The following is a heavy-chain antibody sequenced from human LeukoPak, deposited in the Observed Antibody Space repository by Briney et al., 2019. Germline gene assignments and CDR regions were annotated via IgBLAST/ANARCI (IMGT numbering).Heavy chain of an antibody. Sequence: GGSLRLSCAASGFTFSSYATHWVRQAPGKGLEWVAVISYDGSNKYYADSVKGRFTISRDNSKNTLYLQMNSLRAEDTAVYYCARAAQQLVPDGWFDPWGQGTLVTVSS. CDR1: GFTFSSYA. J-gene: IGHJ5*02. V-gene: IGHV3-30*04. CDR2: ISYDGSNK. CDR3: ARAAQQLVPDGWFDP. D-gene: IGHD6-13*01.